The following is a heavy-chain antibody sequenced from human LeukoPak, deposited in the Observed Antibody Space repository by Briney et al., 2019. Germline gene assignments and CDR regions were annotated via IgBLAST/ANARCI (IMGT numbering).Heavy chain of an antibody. Sequence: PGGSLRLSCAASGFTVSSNYMSWVRQAPGKGLEWVSVIYSGGSTYYADSVKGRFTLSRDNSKNTLYLQMNSLRAEDTAVYYCARGGLVPAAYYYYYGMDVWGQGSTVTVSS. CDR3: ARGGLVPAAYYYYYGMDV. J-gene: IGHJ6*02. CDR1: GFTVSSNY. V-gene: IGHV3-66*02. D-gene: IGHD2-2*01. CDR2: IYSGGST.